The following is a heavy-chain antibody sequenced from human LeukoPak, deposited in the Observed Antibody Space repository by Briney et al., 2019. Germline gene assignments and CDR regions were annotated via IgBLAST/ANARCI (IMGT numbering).Heavy chain of an antibody. D-gene: IGHD1-1*01. J-gene: IGHJ4*02. CDR1: GGTFSSYA. Sequence: PVKVSCKASGGTFSSYAISWVRQAPGQGLEWMGGIIPIFGTANYAQKFQGRVTITTDESTSTAYMELSSLRSEDTAVYYCTRVGRSLHWNPDYWGQGTLVTVSS. CDR3: TRVGRSLHWNPDY. CDR2: IIPIFGTA. V-gene: IGHV1-69*05.